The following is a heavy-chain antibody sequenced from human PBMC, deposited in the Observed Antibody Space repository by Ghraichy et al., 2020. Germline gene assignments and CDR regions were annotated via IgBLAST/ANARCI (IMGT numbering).Heavy chain of an antibody. CDR3: RYYDSSGLRGYFDY. D-gene: IGHD3-22*01. J-gene: IGHJ4*02. CDR1: GGTFSSYA. CDR2: IIPIFGTA. V-gene: IGHV1-69*06. Sequence: SVKVSCKASGGTFSSYAISWVRQAPGQGLEWMGGIIPIFGTANYAQKFQGRVTITADKSTSTAYMELSSLRSEDTAVYYCRYYDSSGLRGYFDYWGQGTLVTVSS.